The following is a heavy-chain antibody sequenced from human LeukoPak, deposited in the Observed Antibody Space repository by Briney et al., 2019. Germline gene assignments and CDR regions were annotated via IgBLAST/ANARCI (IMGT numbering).Heavy chain of an antibody. D-gene: IGHD1-26*01. Sequence: SVKVSCKASGGTFSTYTISWLRQAPGQGLEWMGGIIPIFGTANSAQKFQGRVTITTDESTSTAYMELSSLRYEDTAVYYCARDSPARYSGSYRHFDYWGQGTLVTVSS. CDR1: GGTFSTYT. J-gene: IGHJ4*02. CDR3: ARDSPARYSGSYRHFDY. V-gene: IGHV1-69*05. CDR2: IIPIFGTA.